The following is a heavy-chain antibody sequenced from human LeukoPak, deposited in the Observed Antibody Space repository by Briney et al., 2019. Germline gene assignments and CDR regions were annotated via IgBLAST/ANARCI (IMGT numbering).Heavy chain of an antibody. V-gene: IGHV4-59*11. J-gene: IGHJ4*02. CDR3: ARGSTVVTPVDY. Sequence: SETLSLTCTVSGGSISSHYWSWIRQPPGKGLEWFGYIYYSGSTNYNPSLKSRVTISVDTSKNQFSLKLSSVTAADTAVYYCARGSTVVTPVDYWGQGTLVTVSS. CDR2: IYYSGST. CDR1: GGSISSHY. D-gene: IGHD4-23*01.